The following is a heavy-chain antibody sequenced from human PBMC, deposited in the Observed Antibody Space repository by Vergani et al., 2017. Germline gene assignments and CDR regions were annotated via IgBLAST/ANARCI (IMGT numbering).Heavy chain of an antibody. CDR2: ISSSSSYI. D-gene: IGHD1-26*01. CDR1: GFTFSSYS. V-gene: IGHV3-21*01. Sequence: EVQLVESGGGLVKPGGSLRLSCAASGFTFSSYSMNWVRQAPGKGLGWVSSISSSSSYIYYADAVKGRFTISRDNAKNALYLQMNSLRAEDTAVYYCARVGAHSFDYWGQGTLVTVSS. J-gene: IGHJ4*02. CDR3: ARVGAHSFDY.